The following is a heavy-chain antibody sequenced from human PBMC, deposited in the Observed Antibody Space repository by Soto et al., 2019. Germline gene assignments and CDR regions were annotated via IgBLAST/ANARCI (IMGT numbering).Heavy chain of an antibody. CDR3: ARRTVAGPFDY. D-gene: IGHD6-19*01. J-gene: IGHJ4*02. CDR1: GGSISSSSYY. V-gene: IGHV4-39*01. Sequence: QLQLQESGPGLVKPSETLSLTCTVSGGSISSSSYYWGWIRQPPGKGLEWIGSIYYSGSTYYNPSLKSRVTISGDTSKSQFSLKLSSVTAADTAVYYCARRTVAGPFDYWGQGTLVTVSS. CDR2: IYYSGST.